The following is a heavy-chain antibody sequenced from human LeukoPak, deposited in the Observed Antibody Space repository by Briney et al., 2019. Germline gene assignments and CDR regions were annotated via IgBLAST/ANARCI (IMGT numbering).Heavy chain of an antibody. V-gene: IGHV4-38-2*02. J-gene: IGHJ5*02. CDR3: VRDLGVYGSGTFDP. CDR1: GYSISSGYY. CDR2: IYHSGST. Sequence: SETLSLTCAVSGYSISSGYYWGWIRQPPGKGLEWIGSIYHSGSTYYNPSLKSRVTISVDTSKNQFSLKLSSVTAADTAVYYCVRDLGVYGSGTFDPWGQGTLVTVSS. D-gene: IGHD3-10*01.